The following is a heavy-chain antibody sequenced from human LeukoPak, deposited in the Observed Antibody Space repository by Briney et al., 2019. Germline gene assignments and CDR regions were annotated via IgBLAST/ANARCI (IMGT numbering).Heavy chain of an antibody. V-gene: IGHV4-39*01. CDR2: IYYSGST. CDR3: ARHSSARTYYYDSSGRYSTFDY. Sequence: PSETLSLTCTVSGGSISSSSYYWGWIRQPPGKGLEWIGSIYYSGSTYYNPSLKSRVTISVDTSKNQFSLKLSSVTAADTAVYYCARHSSARTYYYDSSGRYSTFDYWSQGTLVTVSS. D-gene: IGHD3-22*01. CDR1: GGSISSSSYY. J-gene: IGHJ4*02.